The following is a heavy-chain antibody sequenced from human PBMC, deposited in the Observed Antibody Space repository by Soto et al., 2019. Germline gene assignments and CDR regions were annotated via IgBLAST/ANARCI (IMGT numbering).Heavy chain of an antibody. CDR1: GFTFSNYA. J-gene: IGHJ5*02. V-gene: IGHV3-30*18. D-gene: IGHD2-2*01. CDR3: AKHGIAWDQTLSQPNWFDP. CDR2: ISFDGSNK. Sequence: QVQLVESGGGVVQPGRSLRLSCAASGFTFSNYAIHWVSQAPGRGLEWVTVISFDGSNKYYADSVKGRFTISRDNSKNTVYLQMNSLRVEDTAVYYCAKHGIAWDQTLSQPNWFDPWGQGTLVTVSS.